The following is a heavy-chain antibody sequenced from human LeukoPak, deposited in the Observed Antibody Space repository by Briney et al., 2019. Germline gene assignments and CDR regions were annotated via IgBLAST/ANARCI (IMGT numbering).Heavy chain of an antibody. CDR2: ISSSSSYI. D-gene: IGHD6-25*01. CDR3: ARAAGTDAFDI. J-gene: IGHJ3*02. Sequence: GGSLRLSCAASGFTFSSYSMNWVRQAPGKGLEWVSSISSSSSYIYYADSVKGRFTISRDNAKNSLYLQMNSLSAEDTAVYYCARAAGTDAFDIWGQGKMVTVSS. V-gene: IGHV3-21*01. CDR1: GFTFSSYS.